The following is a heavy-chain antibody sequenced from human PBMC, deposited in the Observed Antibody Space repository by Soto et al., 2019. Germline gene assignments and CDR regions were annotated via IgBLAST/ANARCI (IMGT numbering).Heavy chain of an antibody. CDR2: INGDGRTT. Sequence: GGSLRLSCAASGFTFSSYWIHWVRQAPGKGLVRVSRINGDGRTTNYADSVRGQFAISRDNAKNTVYLQMNSLRAEDTAVYYCARGAAGRYYSDYWGQGTLVTGLL. J-gene: IGHJ4*02. CDR3: ARGAAGRYYSDY. V-gene: IGHV3-74*01. CDR1: GFTFSSYW. D-gene: IGHD2-15*01.